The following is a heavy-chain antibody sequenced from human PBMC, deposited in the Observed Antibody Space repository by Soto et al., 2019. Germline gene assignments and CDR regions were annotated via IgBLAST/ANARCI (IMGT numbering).Heavy chain of an antibody. CDR3: ARALRYFDWLLPLKYYYYGMDV. CDR2: FNPNSGGT. D-gene: IGHD3-9*01. CDR1: GYTFTGYY. J-gene: IGHJ6*02. V-gene: IGHV1-2*04. Sequence: ASVKVSCKASGYTFTGYYMHWVRQAPGQGLEWMGWFNPNSGGTNYAQKFHGWVTMTRDTSISTAYLELSRLRSDDTAVYFFARALRYFDWLLPLKYYYYGMDVWGQGTTVTVSS.